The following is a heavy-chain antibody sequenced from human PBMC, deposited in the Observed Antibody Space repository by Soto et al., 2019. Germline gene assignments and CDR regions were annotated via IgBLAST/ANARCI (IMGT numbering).Heavy chain of an antibody. CDR1: GFTFSNYG. D-gene: IGHD3-22*01. CDR2: IWYDGSNK. J-gene: IGHJ4*02. V-gene: IGHV3-33*01. CDR3: ARTAFYYDSNGYFFDY. Sequence: QVQLVESGGGVVQPGRSLRLSCAASGFTFSNYGMHWVRQAPGKGLEWVAVIWYDGSNKYYADSVKGRFTIARDNSKNTLYLQMNSLIAEDTAVYYCARTAFYYDSNGYFFDYWGQGTLVTGSS.